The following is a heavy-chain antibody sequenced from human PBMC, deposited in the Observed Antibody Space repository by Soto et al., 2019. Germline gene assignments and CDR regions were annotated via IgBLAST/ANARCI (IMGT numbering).Heavy chain of an antibody. CDR1: GFTFSSYS. J-gene: IGHJ6*02. D-gene: IGHD1-26*01. Sequence: EVQLVESGGGLVQPGGSLRLSCAASGFTFSSYSMNWVRQAPGKGLEWVSYISSSSSTIYYADSVKGRFTISRDNAKNSGYRQMNSLRDEDTAVYYCASAGGSYRPFYYYGMDVWGQGTTVTVSS. CDR2: ISSSSSTI. V-gene: IGHV3-48*02. CDR3: ASAGGSYRPFYYYGMDV.